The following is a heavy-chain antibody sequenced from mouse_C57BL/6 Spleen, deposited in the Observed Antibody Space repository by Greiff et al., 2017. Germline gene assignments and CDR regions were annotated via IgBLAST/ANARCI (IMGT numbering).Heavy chain of an antibody. D-gene: IGHD2-5*01. V-gene: IGHV1-47*01. J-gene: IGHJ4*01. Sequence: QVQLKESGAELVKPGASVKMSCKASGYTFTTYPIEWMKQNHGKSLEWIGNFHPYNDDTKYNEKFKGKATLTVEKSSSTVYLELSRLTSDDSAVYYCARNSNYPLYAMDYWCQGTSVTVSS. CDR1: GYTFTTYP. CDR2: FHPYNDDT. CDR3: ARNSNYPLYAMDY.